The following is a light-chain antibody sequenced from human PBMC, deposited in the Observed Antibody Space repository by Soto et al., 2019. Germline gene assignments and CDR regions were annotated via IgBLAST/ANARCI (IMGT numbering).Light chain of an antibody. Sequence: EIVLTQSPVTLSLSPGERATLSCRASQSVSSSYLAWYQQKPGQAPRLLIYGASSRATGIPDRFSGSGSGTDFTLTISRLEPEDFAVYYCQQRSNLPPTFGQGTRLEIK. CDR3: QQRSNLPPT. CDR1: QSVSSSY. V-gene: IGKV3D-20*02. J-gene: IGKJ5*01. CDR2: GAS.